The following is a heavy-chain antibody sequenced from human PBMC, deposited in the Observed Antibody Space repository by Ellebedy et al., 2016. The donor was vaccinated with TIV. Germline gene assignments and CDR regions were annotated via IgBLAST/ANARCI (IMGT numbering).Heavy chain of an antibody. Sequence: GESLKISCAASGFTFSSYAMSWVRQAPGKGLEWVSGMHGSGRGISYSESVKGRFIISRDNSKNILYLQMNSLRAEDTAIYYCAKDQVAGDGRWVFDSWGQGTVVTVSS. CDR3: AKDQVAGDGRWVFDS. J-gene: IGHJ3*01. CDR2: MHGSGRGI. D-gene: IGHD5-24*01. CDR1: GFTFSSYA. V-gene: IGHV3-23*01.